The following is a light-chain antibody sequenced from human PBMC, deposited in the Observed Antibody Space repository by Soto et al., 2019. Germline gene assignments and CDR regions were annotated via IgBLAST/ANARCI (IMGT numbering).Light chain of an antibody. CDR1: QSVSSN. CDR2: GAS. CDR3: QQYNTRFT. V-gene: IGKV3-15*01. Sequence: EIVMTQSPATLCVSPGERATLTCRASQSVSSNLAWYQQPPGQAPRLLIYGASTTATGIPARLSGSGSGTEFTITIRSLQSEDSAVYYCQQYNTRFTFGPGTKVD. J-gene: IGKJ3*01.